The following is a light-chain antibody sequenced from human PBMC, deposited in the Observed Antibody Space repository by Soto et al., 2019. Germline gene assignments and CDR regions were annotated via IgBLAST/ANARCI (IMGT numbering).Light chain of an antibody. Sequence: EIVMTQSPATLYVSPGERATLSCRASQSISSSLAWYQLKPGQAPRLLIYGASTRATGIPARFSGSGSGTEFTLTISSLPSEDFAVYYCQQYNDWRYTFGQGTKLEIK. J-gene: IGKJ2*01. V-gene: IGKV3-15*01. CDR3: QQYNDWRYT. CDR1: QSISSS. CDR2: GAS.